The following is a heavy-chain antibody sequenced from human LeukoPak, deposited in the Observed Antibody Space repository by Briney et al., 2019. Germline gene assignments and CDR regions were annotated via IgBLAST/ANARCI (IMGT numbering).Heavy chain of an antibody. D-gene: IGHD6-13*01. CDR3: ARSYSSSWYHYYYYMDV. CDR1: GGSISSSSYY. Sequence: SETLSLTCTVSGGSISSSSYYWGWIRQLPGKGLEWIGSIYYSGSTYYNPSLKSRVTISVDTSKNQFSLKLSSVTAADTAVYYCARSYSSSWYHYYYYMDVWGKGTTVTISS. V-gene: IGHV4-39*01. CDR2: IYYSGST. J-gene: IGHJ6*03.